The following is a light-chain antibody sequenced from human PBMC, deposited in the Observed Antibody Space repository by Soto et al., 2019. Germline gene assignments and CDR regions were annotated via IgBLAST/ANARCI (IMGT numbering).Light chain of an antibody. CDR1: QSISSY. CDR3: QQSYSTPLT. CDR2: AAS. Sequence: DNQMTQSPTSLSASVGDKVTITFRASQSISSYLNWYQQKPGKAPKLLIYAASSLQSGVPSRFSGSGSGTDFTLTISSLQPEDFATYYCQQSYSTPLTFGGGTKVDIK. V-gene: IGKV1-39*01. J-gene: IGKJ4*01.